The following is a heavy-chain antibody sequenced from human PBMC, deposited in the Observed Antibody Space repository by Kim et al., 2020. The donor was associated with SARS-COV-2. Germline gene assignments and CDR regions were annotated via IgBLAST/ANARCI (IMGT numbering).Heavy chain of an antibody. CDR2: ISSSSSTI. Sequence: GGSLRLSCAASGFTFSSYSMNWVRQAPGKGLEWVSYISSSSSTIYYADSVKGRFTISRDNAKNSLYLQMNSLRDEDTAVYYCARDRCSSTAVCAFDIWGQGTMVTVSS. V-gene: IGHV3-48*02. D-gene: IGHD2-2*01. CDR3: ARDRCSSTAVCAFDI. CDR1: GFTFSSYS. J-gene: IGHJ3*02.